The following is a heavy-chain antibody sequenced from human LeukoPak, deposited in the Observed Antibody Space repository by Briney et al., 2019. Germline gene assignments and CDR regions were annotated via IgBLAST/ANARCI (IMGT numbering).Heavy chain of an antibody. V-gene: IGHV3-30*02. CDR3: ANPYYCSSTSCYDY. CDR1: GFTFSSYG. CDR2: IRYDGSNK. Sequence: GGSLRLSCAASGFTFSSYGMHWVRQAPGKGLEWVVFIRYDGSNKYYADSVKGRFTISRDNSKNTLYLQMNSLRAEDTAVYYCANPYYCSSTSCYDYWGQGTLVSVSS. J-gene: IGHJ4*02. D-gene: IGHD2-2*01.